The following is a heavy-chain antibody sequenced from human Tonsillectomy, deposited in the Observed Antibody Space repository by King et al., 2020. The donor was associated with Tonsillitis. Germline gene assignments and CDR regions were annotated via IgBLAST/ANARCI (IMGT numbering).Heavy chain of an antibody. CDR1: GFTFSSYA. V-gene: IGHV3-23*04. D-gene: IGHD1-26*01. Sequence: VQLVESGGGLVQPGGSLRLSCAASGFTFSSYAMSWVRQAPGKGLEWGSGISSSGSSTYYSDSVKGRFTISRDNSKNTLFLQMNSLRAEDTAVYYCAKDLIVGPSPVDYWGQGTLVTVSS. CDR3: AKDLIVGPSPVDY. J-gene: IGHJ4*02. CDR2: ISSSGSST.